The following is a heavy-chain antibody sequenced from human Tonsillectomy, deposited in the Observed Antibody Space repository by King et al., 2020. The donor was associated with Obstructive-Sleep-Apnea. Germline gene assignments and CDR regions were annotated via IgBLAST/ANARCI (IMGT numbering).Heavy chain of an antibody. CDR1: GFTFRSYA. V-gene: IGHV3-30*04. Sequence: VQLVESGGGVVQPGRSLRLSCAASGFTFRSYAMHWVRQAPGKGLEGVAVISYDGSIKYYADSVKGRFTISRDNSKNTLYLQMNSLRVEDTAVYYCASSSSWSYYFDYWGQGTLVTVSS. CDR2: ISYDGSIK. J-gene: IGHJ4*02. D-gene: IGHD6-13*01. CDR3: ASSSSWSYYFDY.